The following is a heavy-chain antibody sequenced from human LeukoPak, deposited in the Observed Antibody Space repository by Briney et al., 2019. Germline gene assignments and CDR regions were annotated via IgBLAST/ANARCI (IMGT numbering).Heavy chain of an antibody. D-gene: IGHD5-18*01. CDR3: AREGSLYGYHSFDS. J-gene: IGHJ4*02. CDR1: GFTFSDAW. CDR2: IKPTKTDGGAP. Sequence: KPEGSLRLSCAASGFTFSDAWMTWVRQAPGKGLEWVGRIKPTKTDGGAPYYAAPVKGRFTISRDDSTDRLYLQMNSLKTEDTAVYFCAREGSLYGYHSFDSWGQGTLVTVSS. V-gene: IGHV3-15*01.